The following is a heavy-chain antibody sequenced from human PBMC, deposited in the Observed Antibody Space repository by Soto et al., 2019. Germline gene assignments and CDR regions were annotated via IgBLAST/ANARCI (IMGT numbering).Heavy chain of an antibody. J-gene: IGHJ6*03. CDR2: INAGNGNT. D-gene: IGHD5-12*01. Sequence: QVQLVQSGAEVKKPGASVKVSCKASGYTFTSYAMHWVRQAPGQRLEWMGWINAGNGNTKYSQKFQGRVTITRDTSESTAYMELSSLRSEDTAVYYCAREGYSGYAWSPYYYYYMDVWGKGTTVTVSS. V-gene: IGHV1-3*01. CDR3: AREGYSGYAWSPYYYYYMDV. CDR1: GYTFTSYA.